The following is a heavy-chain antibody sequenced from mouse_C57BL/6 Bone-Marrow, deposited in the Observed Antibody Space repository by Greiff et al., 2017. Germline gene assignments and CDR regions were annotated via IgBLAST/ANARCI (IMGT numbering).Heavy chain of an antibody. V-gene: IGHV1-69*01. J-gene: IGHJ4*01. CDR3: ARRGNYFYAMDY. CDR2: IDPSDSYT. CDR1: GYTFTSYW. Sequence: VQLQQPGAELVMPGASVKLSCKASGYTFTSYWMHWVKQRPGQGLEWIGEIDPSDSYTNYNQKFKGKSTLTVDKSSSTAYMQLSSLASEDSAVDYCARRGNYFYAMDYWGQGTSVTVSS. D-gene: IGHD2-1*01.